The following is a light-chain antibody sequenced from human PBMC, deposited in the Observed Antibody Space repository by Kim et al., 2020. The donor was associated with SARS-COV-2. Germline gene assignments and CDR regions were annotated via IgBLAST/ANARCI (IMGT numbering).Light chain of an antibody. CDR2: GAS. CDR1: QSVSTGY. Sequence: EIVLTQSPGTSSLPPGESATLSCRASQSVSTGYLAWYQQKPGQTPRLLMSGASSRATGVPDRFSGSGSATDFTLSISRLEPDDFAVYYCQQYHRSPSTFGQGAKVDIK. V-gene: IGKV3-20*01. CDR3: QQYHRSPST. J-gene: IGKJ1*01.